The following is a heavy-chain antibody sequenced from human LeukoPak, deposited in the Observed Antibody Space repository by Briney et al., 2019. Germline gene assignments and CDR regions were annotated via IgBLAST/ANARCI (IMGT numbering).Heavy chain of an antibody. CDR2: IYYSGST. D-gene: IGHD1-7*01. CDR3: ARLPQGITGTTAADY. CDR1: GGSISSYY. Sequence: PSETLSLTCTVSGGSISSYYWSWIRQPPGKGLEWIGYIYYSGSTNYNPSLKSRVTISVDTSKNQFSLKLSSVTAADTAGYYCARLPQGITGTTAADYWGQGTLVTVSS. J-gene: IGHJ4*02. V-gene: IGHV4-59*08.